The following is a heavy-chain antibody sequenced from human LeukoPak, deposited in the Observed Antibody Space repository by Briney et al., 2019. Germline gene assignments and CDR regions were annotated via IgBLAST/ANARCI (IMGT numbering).Heavy chain of an antibody. CDR1: GYSFTTYW. J-gene: IGHJ4*02. CDR2: IYPGGSDT. V-gene: IGHV5-51*01. D-gene: IGHD1-1*01. Sequence: NRGESLKISCKGSGYSFTTYWIAWVRQMPGKGLEWMGIIYPGGSDTRYSPSFQGQVTMSADKSISTAYLQWSSLKASDTAMYYCARRFAGTTSFDYWGQGTLVSVSS. CDR3: ARRFAGTTSFDY.